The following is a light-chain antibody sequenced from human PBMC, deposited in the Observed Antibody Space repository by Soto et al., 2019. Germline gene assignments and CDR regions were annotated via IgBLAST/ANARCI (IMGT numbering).Light chain of an antibody. CDR2: EGS. CDR1: SSDVGSYNL. Sequence: QSAVTQPASVSGSPGQSITISCTGTSSDVGSYNLVSWYQQHPGKAPKLMIYEGSKRPSGVSNRFSGSKSGNTASLTMSGIQAEDGAEYYCCSYAGSSAHVFGTGTKLTVL. V-gene: IGLV2-23*01. CDR3: CSYAGSSAHV. J-gene: IGLJ1*01.